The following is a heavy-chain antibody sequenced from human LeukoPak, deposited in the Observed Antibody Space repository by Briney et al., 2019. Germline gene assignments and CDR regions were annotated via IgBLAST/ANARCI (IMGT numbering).Heavy chain of an antibody. CDR3: ARENTGSYREFDY. CDR1: GGSISSYY. J-gene: IGHJ4*02. CDR2: IYSGGST. Sequence: SETLSLTSTVSGGSISSYYWSWIRQPAGKGLEWIGRIYSGGSTNYNPSLNSRVTMSVDSSNNQFSLKLSSVTAADTAVFYCARENTGSYREFDYWGQGTLVTVSS. D-gene: IGHD1-26*01. V-gene: IGHV4-4*07.